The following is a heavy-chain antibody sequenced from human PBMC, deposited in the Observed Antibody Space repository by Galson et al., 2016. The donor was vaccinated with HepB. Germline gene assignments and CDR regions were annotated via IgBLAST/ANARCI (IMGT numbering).Heavy chain of an antibody. CDR2: INNGSTYI. V-gene: IGHV3-21*01. Sequence: SLRLSCAGSGFTFSSYSMSWVRQAPGKGLEWVSAINNGSTYIKYADSLQGRFTISRDNAKRLLYLEMNSLRAEDTAVYCCARRYCSGGTCYFFDYWGQGTLVTVSS. CDR1: GFTFSSYS. J-gene: IGHJ4*02. CDR3: ARRYCSGGTCYFFDY. D-gene: IGHD2-15*01.